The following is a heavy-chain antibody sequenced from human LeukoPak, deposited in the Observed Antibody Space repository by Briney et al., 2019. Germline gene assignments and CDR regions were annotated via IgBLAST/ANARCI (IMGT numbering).Heavy chain of an antibody. D-gene: IGHD3-22*01. J-gene: IGHJ4*02. CDR2: ISWNSGSI. CDR3: AKGSFYDSSGYYDY. Sequence: PGRSLRLSCAASGFTFDDYAMHWARQAPGKGLEWVSGISWNSGSIGYADSVKGRFTIPRDNAKNSLYLQMNSLRAEDTALYYCAKGSFYDSSGYYDYWGQGTLVTVSS. V-gene: IGHV3-9*01. CDR1: GFTFDDYA.